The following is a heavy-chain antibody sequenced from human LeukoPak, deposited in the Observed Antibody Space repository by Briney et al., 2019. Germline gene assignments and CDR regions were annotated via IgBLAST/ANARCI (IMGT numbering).Heavy chain of an antibody. D-gene: IGHD3-3*01. V-gene: IGHV3-21*01. CDR2: IRGDSTET. CDR3: ARGHFGGALDY. J-gene: IGHJ4*02. Sequence: PGGSLRLSCEGSGFTFSSYSMIWVRQAPGKGLEWVSSIRGDSTETRHADSLMGRFTISRDNAKKSLYLQMNSLRAEDTAVYYCARGHFGGALDYWGQGTLGTVSS. CDR1: GFTFSSYS.